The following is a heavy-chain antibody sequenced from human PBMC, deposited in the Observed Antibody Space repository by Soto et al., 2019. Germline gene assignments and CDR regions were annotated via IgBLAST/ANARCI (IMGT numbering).Heavy chain of an antibody. J-gene: IGHJ4*02. V-gene: IGHV4-31*03. CDR2: VSNSGTP. D-gene: IGHD1-1*01. CDR1: RSLISSGNDH. CDR3: ASRYDWTGGGYFDY. Sequence: QVQLQESGPGLVKPSQTLSLTRTVSRSLISSGNDHWGWIRQHPGKGLEWIGYVSNSGTPYYNPSLRSRVTISIDTSKKQFSLNLSSVTAADTAVYYCASRYDWTGGGYFDYWGQGTLVTVSS.